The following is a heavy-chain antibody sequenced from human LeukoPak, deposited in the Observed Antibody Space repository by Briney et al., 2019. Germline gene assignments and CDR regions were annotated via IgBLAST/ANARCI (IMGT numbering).Heavy chain of an antibody. V-gene: IGHV3-23*01. CDR1: GFTFSSYG. Sequence: GGSLRLSCAASGFTFSSYGMHWVRQAPGKGLEWVSAISGSGGSTYYADSVKGRFTISRDNSKNTLYLQMNSLRAEDTAVYYCATPAAPSKGKYFQHWGQGTLVTVSS. J-gene: IGHJ1*01. CDR2: ISGSGGST. CDR3: ATPAAPSKGKYFQH. D-gene: IGHD2-2*01.